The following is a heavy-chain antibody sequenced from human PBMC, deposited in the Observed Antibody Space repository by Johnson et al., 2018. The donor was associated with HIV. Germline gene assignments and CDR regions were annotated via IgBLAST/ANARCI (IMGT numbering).Heavy chain of an antibody. CDR3: VKTLRNKCSSPRGAFDL. CDR1: GFTFDDFA. J-gene: IGHJ3*01. V-gene: IGHV3-9*01. Sequence: VQLVESGGGLVQPGTSLRLSCAASGFTFDDFAMHWVRQAPGKGLEWVSGICWDSINIVYADSVKGRFTISRADAKNSLYLQMNSLRDDDTALYYCVKTLRNKCSSPRGAFDLWGQGTMVAVSS. CDR2: ICWDSINI. D-gene: IGHD6-6*01.